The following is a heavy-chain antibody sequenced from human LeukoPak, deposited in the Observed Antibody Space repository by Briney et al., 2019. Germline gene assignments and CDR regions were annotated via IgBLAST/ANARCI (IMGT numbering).Heavy chain of an antibody. Sequence: GGSLRLSCAASGFTFNNYSMNRVRQAPGEGLEWVLAISGSGGNTYYADSVKGRFTISRDNSKNTLYLQMNSLRAEDTAVYYCARGDYGSGSYGLGYYYGMDVWGQGTTVTVSS. CDR1: GFTFNNYS. J-gene: IGHJ6*02. D-gene: IGHD3-10*01. V-gene: IGHV3-23*01. CDR2: ISGSGGNT. CDR3: ARGDYGSGSYGLGYYYGMDV.